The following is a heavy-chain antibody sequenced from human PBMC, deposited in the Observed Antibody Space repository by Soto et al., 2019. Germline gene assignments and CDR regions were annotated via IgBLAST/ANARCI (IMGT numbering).Heavy chain of an antibody. CDR1: GYTFTSYG. D-gene: IGHD6-6*01. Sequence: QVQLVQSGAEVKKPGASMKVSCKASGYTFTSYGISWVRQAPGQGLECMGWISAYNGNTNYAQKLQGRVTMTTDTSTSTAYMELRSLRSDDTAVYYCATRSSPLLGYYYYGMDVWGQGTTVTVSS. CDR2: ISAYNGNT. J-gene: IGHJ6*02. CDR3: ATRSSPLLGYYYYGMDV. V-gene: IGHV1-18*01.